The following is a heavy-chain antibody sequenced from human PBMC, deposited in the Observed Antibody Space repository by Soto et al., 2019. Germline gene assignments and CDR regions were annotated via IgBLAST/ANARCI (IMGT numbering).Heavy chain of an antibody. CDR1: GYTFTGYY. J-gene: IGHJ4*02. D-gene: IGHD2-21*02. V-gene: IGHV1-2*02. CDR2: INPNSGGT. CDR3: ARAENAVTVIDY. Sequence: ASVKVSCKASGYTFTGYYIHWVRQAPGQGLEWMGWINPNSGGTNYAQKFQGRVTMTRDTSISTAYMELSRLRSDDTAVYYCARAENAVTVIDYWGQGTLVTVSS.